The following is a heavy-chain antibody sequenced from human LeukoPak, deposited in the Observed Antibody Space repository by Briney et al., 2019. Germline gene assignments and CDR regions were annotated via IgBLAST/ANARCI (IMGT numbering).Heavy chain of an antibody. D-gene: IGHD2-2*01. CDR1: GFTFSNYG. Sequence: GGSLRLSCAASGFTFSNYGMSWVRQAPGKGLEWVSVISISGGSTYYADSVKGRFTISRDNSKNTLYLQMNSLRAEDTAVYYCAKEGRIVVVPAATQYWGQGTLVTVSS. CDR3: AKEGRIVVVPAATQY. CDR2: ISISGGST. J-gene: IGHJ4*02. V-gene: IGHV3-23*01.